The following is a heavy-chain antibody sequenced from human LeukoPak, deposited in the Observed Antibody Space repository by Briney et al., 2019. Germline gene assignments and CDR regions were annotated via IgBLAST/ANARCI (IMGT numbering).Heavy chain of an antibody. CDR3: ARNSDWYLGLFDS. Sequence: ASVKVSCKASGYTFMHWVRQAPGQGLEWMGWINPNNGVTKYAQKFQGRVSMTRDTSISTAYMELSRLRSDDTAVYYCARNSDWYLGLFDSWGQGTLVTVSS. J-gene: IGHJ4*02. CDR2: INPNNGVT. V-gene: IGHV1-2*02. CDR1: GYTF. D-gene: IGHD6-19*01.